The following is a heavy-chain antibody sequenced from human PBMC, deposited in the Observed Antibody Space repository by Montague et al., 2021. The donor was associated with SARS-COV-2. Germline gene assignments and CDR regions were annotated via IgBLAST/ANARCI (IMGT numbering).Heavy chain of an antibody. CDR1: RDSVSSGSYY. D-gene: IGHD2-2*01. CDR3: ARIRAIKYDAFDI. V-gene: IGHV4-61*01. Sequence: SETLSLTCTVSRDSVSSGSYYWSWIRQPPGKGLEWIGYIYYSGSTKYNPSLKSRVTISLDTPKNQFSLMLTSVTAANTAVYYCARIRAIKYDAFDIWGQGTVVAVSS. J-gene: IGHJ3*02. CDR2: IYYSGST.